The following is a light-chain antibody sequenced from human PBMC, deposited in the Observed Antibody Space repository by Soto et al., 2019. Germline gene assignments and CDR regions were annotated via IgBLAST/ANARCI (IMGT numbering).Light chain of an antibody. CDR1: SSDVGNYNS. Sequence: QSALTQAASVSGSPGQSITISCTGTSSDVGNYNSVSWYQQHPGKAPKLVIYEVNIRPSGVSNRFSGSKSGNTASLTISGLQAEDEADYYCSSYTGGSSLVFGGGTKLTVL. V-gene: IGLV2-14*03. J-gene: IGLJ3*02. CDR3: SSYTGGSSLV. CDR2: EVN.